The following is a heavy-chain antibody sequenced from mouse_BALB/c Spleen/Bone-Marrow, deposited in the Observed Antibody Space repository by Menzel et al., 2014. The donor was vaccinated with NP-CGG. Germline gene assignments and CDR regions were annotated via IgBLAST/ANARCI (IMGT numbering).Heavy chain of an antibody. V-gene: IGHV1S34*01. CDR2: ISCYNGAT. Sequence: KISCKASGYSFTGYYMHWVKQSHGKSLEWIGYISCYNGATSYNQKFKGKATFTVDTSSSTAYMQFNSLTSEDSAVYYCVKGVYGNPFAYWGQGTTLTVSS. J-gene: IGHJ2*01. D-gene: IGHD2-1*01. CDR1: GYSFTGYY. CDR3: VKGVYGNPFAY.